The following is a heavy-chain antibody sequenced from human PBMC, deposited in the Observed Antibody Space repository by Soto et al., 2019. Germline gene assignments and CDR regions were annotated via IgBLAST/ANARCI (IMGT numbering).Heavy chain of an antibody. V-gene: IGHV4-39*01. CDR2: IYYSGST. CDR1: GGSISSSSYY. CDR3: ARRGYSYGRNFDY. D-gene: IGHD5-18*01. J-gene: IGHJ4*02. Sequence: SETLSLTCTVSGGSISSSSYYWGWIRQPPGKGLEWIGSIYYSGSTYYNPSLKSRVTISVDTSKNQFSLKLSSVTAADTAVYYCARRGYSYGRNFDYWGQGTLVTVPQ.